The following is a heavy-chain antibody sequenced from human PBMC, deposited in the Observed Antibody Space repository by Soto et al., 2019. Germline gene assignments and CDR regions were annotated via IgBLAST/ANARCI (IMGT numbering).Heavy chain of an antibody. D-gene: IGHD5-12*01. CDR1: GFTFTSYS. J-gene: IGHJ4*02. Sequence: EVQLLQSGGGLVQPGGSLRLSCAASGFTFTSYSMTWVRQTPGKGLEWVAAVNPGGYSTYYADSVKGRFTISRDKYNKTLYLQINSLRAEDTALYYCAKDLRAGSGYDFEYRDQGTLVTVSS. V-gene: IGHV3-23*01. CDR2: VNPGGYST. CDR3: AKDLRAGSGYDFEY.